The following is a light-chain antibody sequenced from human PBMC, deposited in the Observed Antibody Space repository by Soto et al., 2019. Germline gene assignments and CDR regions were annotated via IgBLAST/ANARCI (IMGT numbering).Light chain of an antibody. Sequence: QPVLTQPPSASGTPGQRVTISCSGSSSNIGSNYVYWYQQLPGTAPKLLIYSNNQRPSGVPDRFSGSKSGTSASLAISGLRSEDEADYYCAAWDDSLSGSVFGGGTKRTVL. CDR2: SNN. CDR3: AAWDDSLSGSV. CDR1: SSNIGSNY. J-gene: IGLJ2*01. V-gene: IGLV1-47*02.